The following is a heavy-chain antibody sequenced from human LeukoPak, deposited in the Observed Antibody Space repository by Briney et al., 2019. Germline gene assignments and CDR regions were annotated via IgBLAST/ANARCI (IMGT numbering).Heavy chain of an antibody. CDR2: IKNDGSEE. V-gene: IGHV3-7*01. Sequence: GESLKISCAASGFTFSVYWMSWVRQPPGRGLEWVANIKNDGSEEYYVDSVKGRFTISRDNAKNSLYQQMNSLRAEDTAVYYCARVGTAEGTLEDYWGQGTLVTVSS. CDR1: GFTFSVYW. CDR3: ARVGTAEGTLEDY. J-gene: IGHJ4*02. D-gene: IGHD6-13*01.